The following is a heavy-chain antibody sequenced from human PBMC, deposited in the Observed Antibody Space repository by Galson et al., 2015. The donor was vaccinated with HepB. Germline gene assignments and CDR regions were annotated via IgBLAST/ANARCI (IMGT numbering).Heavy chain of an antibody. D-gene: IGHD2-2*01. CDR3: AKVGHSASRDYFDY. CDR2: ISGTGGTT. CDR1: GFTVSGYA. J-gene: IGHJ4*02. V-gene: IGHV3-23*01. Sequence: SLRLSCAASGFTVSGYAMTWVRQAPGKGLEWVSSISGTGGTTFYADSVKGRFTISGDFPKNTVFLQMNSLRADDTAVYYCAKVGHSASRDYFDYWGQGALVTVSS.